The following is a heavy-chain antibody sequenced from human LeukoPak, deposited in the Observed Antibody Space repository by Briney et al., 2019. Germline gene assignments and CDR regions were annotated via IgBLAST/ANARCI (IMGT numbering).Heavy chain of an antibody. J-gene: IGHJ4*02. D-gene: IGHD3-10*01. V-gene: IGHV3-43*02. CDR1: GFTFDDYT. CDR2: ISGDGGST. Sequence: GGSLGLSCAASGFTFDDYTMYWVRQAPGKGLEWVSLISGDGGSTYYADFVKGRFTISRDKSKNSLYLQMKTLRPDDTALYYCARDNYGSGSYLDYWGQGTLVTVSS. CDR3: ARDNYGSGSYLDY.